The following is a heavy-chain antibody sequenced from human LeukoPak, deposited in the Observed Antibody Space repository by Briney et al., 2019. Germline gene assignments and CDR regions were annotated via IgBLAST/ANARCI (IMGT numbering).Heavy chain of an antibody. V-gene: IGHV3-23*01. CDR2: IGGSGSTI. D-gene: IGHD3-16*01. CDR1: GFTFSSYS. Sequence: GGSLRLSCAASGFTFSSYSMNWVRQAPGEGVEWGSAIGGSGSTIYYADPVKGRFTISRHHSQHILYPHMNSLRGADPAVYYCVTTWGAHYWYFDLWGPGALVTASS. J-gene: IGHJ2*01. CDR3: VTTWGAHYWYFDL.